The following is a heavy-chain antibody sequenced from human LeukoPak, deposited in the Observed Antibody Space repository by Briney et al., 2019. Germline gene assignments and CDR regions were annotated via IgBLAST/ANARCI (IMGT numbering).Heavy chain of an antibody. Sequence: SVKVSCKASGYTFTGYFMHWVRQAPGQGLEWMGGIIPIFGTANYAQKFQGRVTITADESTSTAYMELSSLRSEDTAVYYCARPYSPQGATPELEPFDYWGQGTLVTVSS. CDR3: ARPYSPQGATPELEPFDY. J-gene: IGHJ4*02. D-gene: IGHD1-1*01. CDR1: GYTFTGYF. CDR2: IIPIFGTA. V-gene: IGHV1-69*13.